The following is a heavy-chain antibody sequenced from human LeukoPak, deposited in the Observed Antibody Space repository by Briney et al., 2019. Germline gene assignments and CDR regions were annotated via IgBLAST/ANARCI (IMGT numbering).Heavy chain of an antibody. Sequence: GGSLRLSCAASGFTFSSYSMNWVRQAPGKGLEWVSSISTSSNYIYYADSVKGRFTISRDNAKNSLFLQMNSLRAEDTAVYYCAREGYNYGLDYWGQGTLVSVSS. J-gene: IGHJ4*02. D-gene: IGHD5-18*01. CDR3: AREGYNYGLDY. V-gene: IGHV3-21*01. CDR1: GFTFSSYS. CDR2: ISTSSNYI.